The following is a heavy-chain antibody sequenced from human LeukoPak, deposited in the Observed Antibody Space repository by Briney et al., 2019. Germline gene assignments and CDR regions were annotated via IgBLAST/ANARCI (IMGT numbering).Heavy chain of an antibody. Sequence: GGSLRLSCAAPGFTFTSHWMTWVRQAPGKGLEWVANINVDGSAEQYVESVKGRFTISRDKAKEALYLQMNSLRAEDAAVYYCARDKGWLHLGDWGQGTLVTVSS. V-gene: IGHV3-7*01. J-gene: IGHJ4*02. CDR1: GFTFTSHW. D-gene: IGHD5-24*01. CDR2: INVDGSAE. CDR3: ARDKGWLHLGD.